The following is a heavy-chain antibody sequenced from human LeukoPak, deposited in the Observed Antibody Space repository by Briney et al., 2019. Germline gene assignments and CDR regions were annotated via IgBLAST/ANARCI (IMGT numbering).Heavy chain of an antibody. D-gene: IGHD3-10*01. CDR3: TTGIGNYYYY. CDR2: VKSDGSDT. V-gene: IGHV3-74*01. Sequence: QTGGSLRLSCAASGFTFSSYAMSWVCQAPGKGLVWVSRVKSDGSDTIYADSVKGRFTISRDNAKNTLYLQMDSLRAEDTAVYYCTTGIGNYYYYWGQGTLVTVAS. CDR1: GFTFSSYA. J-gene: IGHJ4*02.